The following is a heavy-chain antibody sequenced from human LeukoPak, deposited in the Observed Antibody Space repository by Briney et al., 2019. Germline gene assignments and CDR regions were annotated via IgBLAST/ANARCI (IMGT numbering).Heavy chain of an antibody. V-gene: IGHV3-21*04. CDR3: AGGGGVGAKY. CDR1: GFTFSSYT. J-gene: IGHJ4*02. Sequence: GGSLRLSCAASGFTFSSYTMNWVRQAPGKGLEWVSSISSSSSYKYYADSLKGRFTISRDNANNTLYLQMNSLRAEDTAVYYCAGGGGVGAKYWGQGTLVTVSS. D-gene: IGHD1-26*01. CDR2: ISSSSSYK.